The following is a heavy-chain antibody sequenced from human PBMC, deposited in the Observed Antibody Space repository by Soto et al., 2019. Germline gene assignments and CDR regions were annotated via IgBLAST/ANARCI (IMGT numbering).Heavy chain of an antibody. CDR1: GGTFSSYA. Sequence: SVKVSCKASGGTFSSYAISWVRQAPGQGLEWMGGIIPIFGTANYAQKFQGRVTITADESTSTAYMELSSLRSEDTAVYYCVLAPIAADDDAFEICGQETMVIVSS. V-gene: IGHV1-69*13. CDR2: IIPIFGTA. CDR3: VLAPIAADDDAFEI. D-gene: IGHD6-13*01. J-gene: IGHJ3*02.